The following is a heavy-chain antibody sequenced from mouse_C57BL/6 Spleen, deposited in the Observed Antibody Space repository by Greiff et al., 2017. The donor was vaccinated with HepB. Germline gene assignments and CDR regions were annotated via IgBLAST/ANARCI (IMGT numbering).Heavy chain of an antibody. CDR1: GFNIKDDY. Sequence: EVKLQESGAELVRPGASVKLSCTASGFNIKDDYMHWVKQRPEQGLEWIGWIDPENGDTEYASKFQGKATITADTSANTAYLQLSSLTSEDTAVYYWTGGAWFAYWGQGTLVTVSA. V-gene: IGHV14-4*01. CDR2: IDPENGDT. J-gene: IGHJ3*01. CDR3: TGGAWFAY.